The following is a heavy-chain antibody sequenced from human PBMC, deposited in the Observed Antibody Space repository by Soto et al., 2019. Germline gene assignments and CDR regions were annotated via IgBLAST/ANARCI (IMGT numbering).Heavy chain of an antibody. CDR2: INPNSGGT. CDR1: GYTFTGYY. Sequence: ASVKVSCKASGYTFTGYYMHWVRQAPGQGLEWMGWINPNSGGTNYAQKFQGRVTMTRDTSISTAYMELSRLRSDDTAVYYCARITMVRGALLAFDNWGQGTLVTVSS. CDR3: ARITMVRGALLAFDN. V-gene: IGHV1-2*02. J-gene: IGHJ4*02. D-gene: IGHD3-10*01.